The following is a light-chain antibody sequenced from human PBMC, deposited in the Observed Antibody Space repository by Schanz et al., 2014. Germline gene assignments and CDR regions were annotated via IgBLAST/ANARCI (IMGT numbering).Light chain of an antibody. J-gene: IGLJ3*02. Sequence: QSVLTQPPSVSGAPGQRVTISCTGSGSNIGAGNAVHWYQQLPGTAPKLLIYGNNNRPSGVPYRFSGSKSSDTASLTISGLQAEDEADYYCSSYTSSSTPWVFGGGTKLTVL. V-gene: IGLV1-40*01. CDR3: SSYTSSSTPWV. CDR2: GNN. CDR1: GSNIGAGNA.